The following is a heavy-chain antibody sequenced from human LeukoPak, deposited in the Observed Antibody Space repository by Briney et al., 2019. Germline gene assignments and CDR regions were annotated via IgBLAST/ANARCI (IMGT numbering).Heavy chain of an antibody. J-gene: IGHJ4*02. V-gene: IGHV4-34*01. Sequence: SETLSLTCAVYGGSFCGYYWGGIRPPPGKGLEWIGEINHSGSTNYNPSLKSRVTISVDTSKNQFSLKLSSVTAADTAVYYCARTAYYYDSSGYFNFDYWGQGTLVTVSS. CDR2: INHSGST. CDR1: GGSFCGYY. D-gene: IGHD3-22*01. CDR3: ARTAYYYDSSGYFNFDY.